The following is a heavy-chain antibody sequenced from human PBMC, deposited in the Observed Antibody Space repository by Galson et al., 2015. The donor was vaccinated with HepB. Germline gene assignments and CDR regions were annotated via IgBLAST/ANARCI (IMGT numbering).Heavy chain of an antibody. CDR1: GFTFTSYA. J-gene: IGHJ4*02. Sequence: SLRLSCAASGFTFTSYAMSWVRQAPGKGLEWVSAISSSGSTYHADSVKGRFTISRDNSKNTLYLQMNSLRAEDTAVYYCAKDLDYGSGNYYSPYYWGQGTLVTVSS. V-gene: IGHV3-23*01. CDR2: ISSSGST. D-gene: IGHD3-10*01. CDR3: AKDLDYGSGNYYSPYY.